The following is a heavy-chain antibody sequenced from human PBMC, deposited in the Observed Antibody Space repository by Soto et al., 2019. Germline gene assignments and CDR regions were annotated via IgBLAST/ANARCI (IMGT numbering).Heavy chain of an antibody. CDR3: AKRGSGSPFDS. CDR1: GFTFSSYA. Sequence: EVQLLESGGGLVQPGGSLRLSCAASGFTFSSYAMSWVRQAPGKGLEWVSVISGSGGSTYYADSVKGRSTISRDNSKTTLYLQMNSLRAEDTAVYYCAKRGSGSPFDSWGPGTLVTVSS. V-gene: IGHV3-23*01. D-gene: IGHD1-26*01. J-gene: IGHJ4*02. CDR2: ISGSGGST.